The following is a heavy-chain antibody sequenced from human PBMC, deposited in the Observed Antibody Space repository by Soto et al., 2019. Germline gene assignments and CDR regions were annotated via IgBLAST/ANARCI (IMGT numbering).Heavy chain of an antibody. J-gene: IGHJ4*02. V-gene: IGHV4-34*01. Sequence: QVQLQQWGAGLLKPSETLYLTCAVYGGSFSGYYWSWIRQPPGKGLEWIGEINHSGSTNYNPSLKSRVTISVDTSKNQFSLKLSSVTAADTAVYYCARGASIPPLDYWGQGTLVTVSS. CDR1: GGSFSGYY. CDR3: ARGASIPPLDY. D-gene: IGHD2-21*01. CDR2: INHSGST.